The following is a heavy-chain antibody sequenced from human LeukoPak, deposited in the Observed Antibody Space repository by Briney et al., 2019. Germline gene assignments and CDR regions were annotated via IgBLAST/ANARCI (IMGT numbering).Heavy chain of an antibody. D-gene: IGHD5-12*01. V-gene: IGHV4-39*07. Sequence: SETLSLTCTVSGGSISTSSYYWGWIRQPPGKGLECIGNIYYSGSTYYNPSLKSRVTISVDTSKNQFSLKLSSVTAADTAVYYCAGRGYSGYDAYFDNWGQGTLVTVSS. CDR2: IYYSGST. CDR1: GGSISTSSYY. J-gene: IGHJ4*02. CDR3: AGRGYSGYDAYFDN.